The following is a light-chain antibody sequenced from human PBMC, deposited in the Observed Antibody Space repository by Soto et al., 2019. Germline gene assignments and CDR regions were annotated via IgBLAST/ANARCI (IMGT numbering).Light chain of an antibody. CDR1: QDIATY. CDR2: DAS. Sequence: DLQITQSPSSLSASAGNPVTITCQSIQDIATYLNWYQQKPGKAPNLLIYDASNLETGVPSRFSGGGSGTHFTFTISNLQPEDIATYYCQQYDNLPPTWTFGQGTKVDIK. J-gene: IGKJ1*01. CDR3: QQYDNLPPTWT. V-gene: IGKV1-33*01.